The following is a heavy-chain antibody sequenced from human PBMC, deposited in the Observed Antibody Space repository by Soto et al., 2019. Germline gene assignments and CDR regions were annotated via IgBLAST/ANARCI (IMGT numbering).Heavy chain of an antibody. J-gene: IGHJ4*02. CDR3: TMQRYCSGGSCYSDY. CDR2: IRSKAYGGTT. Sequence: GGSLRLSCTASGFTFGDYAMSWFRQAPGKGLEWVGFIRSKAYGGTTEYAASVKGRFTISRDDSKSIAYLQMNSLKTEDTAVYYYTMQRYCSGGSCYSDYWGQGTLVTVSS. D-gene: IGHD2-15*01. CDR1: GFTFGDYA. V-gene: IGHV3-49*03.